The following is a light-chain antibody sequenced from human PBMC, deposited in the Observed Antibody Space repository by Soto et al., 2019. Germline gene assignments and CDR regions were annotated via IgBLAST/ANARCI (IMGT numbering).Light chain of an antibody. CDR1: QDISKY. CDR3: LQYDNLPPN. CDR2: DAS. V-gene: IGKV1-33*01. J-gene: IGKJ5*01. Sequence: DIQIAQFPSSLSASGGDRVTITCQASQDISKYLNWYQQKPGKAPNLLIYDASNLQTGVPSRFSGSGSGTDFTFTITSLQPEDIATYYCLQYDNLPPNFGQGTRLEI.